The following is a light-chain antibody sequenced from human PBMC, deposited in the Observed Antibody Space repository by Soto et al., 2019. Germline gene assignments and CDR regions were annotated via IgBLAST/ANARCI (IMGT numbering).Light chain of an antibody. CDR3: QQDGSSPPIT. J-gene: IGKJ5*01. V-gene: IGKV3-20*01. Sequence: EIVLTQSPGTLSLSPGERATLSCRASQSVSSTYLAWYQQKPGQAPRLLIYGASSMATGIPDRFSGSGSGTDFTLTISRLEPEDFAVYYCQQDGSSPPITFGQGTRLEI. CDR2: GAS. CDR1: QSVSSTY.